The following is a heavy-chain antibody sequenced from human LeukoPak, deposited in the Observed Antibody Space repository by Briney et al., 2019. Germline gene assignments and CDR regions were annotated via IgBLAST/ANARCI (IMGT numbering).Heavy chain of an antibody. Sequence: GGSLRLSCAVSGFSFSSYWMSWVRQAPGKGLEWVANINQDGSEKYYVDSLKGRFTISRDNAKNSLYLQLNNLRAEDTAVYYCARDKIVGATYFDYWGQGTLVTVSS. D-gene: IGHD1-26*01. CDR1: GFSFSSYW. J-gene: IGHJ4*02. V-gene: IGHV3-7*01. CDR2: INQDGSEK. CDR3: ARDKIVGATYFDY.